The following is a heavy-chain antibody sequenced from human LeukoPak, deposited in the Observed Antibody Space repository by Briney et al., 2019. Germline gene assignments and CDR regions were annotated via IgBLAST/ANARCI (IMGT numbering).Heavy chain of an antibody. CDR3: ARAGATETTHFDY. CDR1: GYSFSIFG. D-gene: IGHD4-17*01. CDR2: ISASSGST. J-gene: IGHJ4*02. Sequence: ASVKVSCKASGYSFSIFGMTWVRQAPGQGLEWMGWISASSGSTNYAQKLQGRVTMTTDTSTNTAYMELRSLKSDDTAVYYCARAGATETTHFDYWGQGTLVTVSS. V-gene: IGHV1-18*01.